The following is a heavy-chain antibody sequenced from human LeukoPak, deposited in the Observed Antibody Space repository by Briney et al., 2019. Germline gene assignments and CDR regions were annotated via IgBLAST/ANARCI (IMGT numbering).Heavy chain of an antibody. D-gene: IGHD3-9*01. CDR3: ARQAAFDRSEGQFDY. Sequence: GSLRLSCAASGFTFSDHYMDWVRQAPGKGLEWIGEINHSGSTNYNPSFKSRVTISVDTSKNQFSLKLTSVTAADTAVYYCARQAAFDRSEGQFDYWGQGTPVTVSS. CDR2: INHSGST. CDR1: GFTFSDHY. J-gene: IGHJ4*02. V-gene: IGHV4-34*01.